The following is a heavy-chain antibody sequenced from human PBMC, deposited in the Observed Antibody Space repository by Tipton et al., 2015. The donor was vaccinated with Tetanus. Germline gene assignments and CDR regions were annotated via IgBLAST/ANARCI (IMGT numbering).Heavy chain of an antibody. Sequence: QSGPEVKKPGESLKISCKGSGYSFTSYWIGWVRQMPGKGLEWMGIIYPGGSDTRYSPSFQGQVTISADKSISTAYLQWSSLKASDTAMYYCARHMGFGDLLSLFDYWGQGTLVTVSS. CDR2: IYPGGSDT. CDR1: GYSFTSYW. V-gene: IGHV5-51*01. J-gene: IGHJ4*02. D-gene: IGHD3-10*01. CDR3: ARHMGFGDLLSLFDY.